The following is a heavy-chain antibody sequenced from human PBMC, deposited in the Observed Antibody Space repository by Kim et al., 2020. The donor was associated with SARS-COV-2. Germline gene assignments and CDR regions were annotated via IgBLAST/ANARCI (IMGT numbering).Heavy chain of an antibody. J-gene: IGHJ6*02. CDR3: ARDDTYWGLDV. CDR1: GYTFTAYY. Sequence: ASVKVSCKASGYTFTAYYMHWVRQAPGQGLEWMGRIKTDSGGTNYAQNFQGRVIMTRDTSITTAYLELSGLRSDDTAVYYCARDDTYWGLDVWGQGTTVT. V-gene: IGHV1-2*06. CDR2: IKTDSGGT.